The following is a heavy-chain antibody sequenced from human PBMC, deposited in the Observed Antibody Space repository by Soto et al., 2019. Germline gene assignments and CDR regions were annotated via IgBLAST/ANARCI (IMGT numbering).Heavy chain of an antibody. CDR2: IYYSGST. CDR3: ARCRAVRFLEWLFPDY. CDR1: GGSISSSSYY. D-gene: IGHD3-3*01. V-gene: IGHV4-39*01. Sequence: QLQLQESGPGLVKPSETLSLTCTVSGGSISSSSYYWGWIRQPPGKGLEWIGSIYYSGSTYYNPSLKSRVTISVDTSKNQFSLKLSSVTAADTAVYYCARCRAVRFLEWLFPDYWGQGTLVTVSS. J-gene: IGHJ4*02.